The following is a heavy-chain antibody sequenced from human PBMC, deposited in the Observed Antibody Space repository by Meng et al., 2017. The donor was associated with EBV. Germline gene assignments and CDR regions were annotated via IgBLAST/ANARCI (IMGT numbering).Heavy chain of an antibody. CDR3: ARVSPKRYFDYLAPPDY. Sequence: QVQLQQWGAGLLKPSXXLSLTXXVYGGSVNGYFWSWIRQPPGKGLGWNGELHHNGSTNSNPSLKSRLRISVDTSKTQFSLNLTSVTAADTAVYYCARVSPKRYFDYLAPPDYGGQGTLVTVSS. J-gene: IGHJ4*02. CDR1: GGSVNGYF. CDR2: LHHNGST. D-gene: IGHD3-9*01. V-gene: IGHV4-34*01.